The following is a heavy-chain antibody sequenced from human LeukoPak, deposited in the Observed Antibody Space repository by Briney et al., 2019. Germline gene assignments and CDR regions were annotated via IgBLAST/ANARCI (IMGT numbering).Heavy chain of an antibody. V-gene: IGHV4-31*03. J-gene: IGHJ4*02. CDR1: GGSISSGGYY. CDR2: IYYSGST. Sequence: PSGTLSLTCTVSGGSISSGGYYWSWIRQHPGKGLEWIGYIYYSGSTYYNPSLKSRVTISVDTSKNQFSLKLSSVTAADTAVYYCARFYGSSGYSFDYWGQGTLVTVSS. CDR3: ARFYGSSGYSFDY. D-gene: IGHD3-22*01.